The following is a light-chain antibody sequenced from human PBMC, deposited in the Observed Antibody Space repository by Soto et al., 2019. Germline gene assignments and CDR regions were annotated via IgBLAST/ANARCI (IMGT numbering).Light chain of an antibody. CDR2: GAS. CDR3: QQYGSSPRT. V-gene: IGKV3-20*01. CDR1: QSVSSSY. J-gene: IGKJ1*01. Sequence: EIVLTQSPGTLSLSPGERATLSCRASQSVSSSYLAWYQQKPGQAPRLPIYGASSRATGIPDRFSGSRSGTDFTLTISRLELEDFAVYYCQQYGSSPRTFGQGTKV.